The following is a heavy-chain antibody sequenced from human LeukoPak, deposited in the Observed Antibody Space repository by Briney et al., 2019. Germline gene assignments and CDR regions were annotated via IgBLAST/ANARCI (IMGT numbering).Heavy chain of an antibody. Sequence: KPSETLSLTCTVSGGSISSYYWSWIRQPPGKGLEWIGYIYYSGSTNYNPSLKGRVTISVDTSKNQFSLKLSSVTAADTAVYYCARGPYGSGRYVDYWGQGTLVTVSS. D-gene: IGHD3-10*01. V-gene: IGHV4-59*01. J-gene: IGHJ4*02. CDR3: ARGPYGSGRYVDY. CDR1: GGSISSYY. CDR2: IYYSGST.